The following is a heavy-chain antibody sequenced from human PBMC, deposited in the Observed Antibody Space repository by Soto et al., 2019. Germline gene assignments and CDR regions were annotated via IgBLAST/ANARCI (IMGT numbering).Heavy chain of an antibody. CDR1: GGSISSYY. CDR3: ARDNGVGATRGMDV. V-gene: IGHV4-4*07. Sequence: SETLSLTGTVCGGSISSYYCSWIRQPAGKGMEWIGRIYTSGITNYNPSLKSRVTMSVETSKNQFSLKLSSVTAADTAVYYCARDNGVGATRGMDVWGQGTTVAVSS. J-gene: IGHJ6*02. D-gene: IGHD1-26*01. CDR2: IYTSGIT.